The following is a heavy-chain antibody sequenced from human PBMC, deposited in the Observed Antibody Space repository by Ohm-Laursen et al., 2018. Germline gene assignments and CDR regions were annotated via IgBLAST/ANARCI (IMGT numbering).Heavy chain of an antibody. J-gene: IGHJ4*02. V-gene: IGHV4-34*01. CDR3: ARRRYGSEYFDY. Sequence: GTLSLTCAVYGGSFSGYYWNWIRQPPGKGLEWIGEINHSRSTKYNSSFKSRVTISVDTSKNQFSLKLSSVTAADTAVYYCARRRYGSEYFDYWGQGTLVTVSS. CDR2: INHSRST. CDR1: GGSFSGYY. D-gene: IGHD3-10*01.